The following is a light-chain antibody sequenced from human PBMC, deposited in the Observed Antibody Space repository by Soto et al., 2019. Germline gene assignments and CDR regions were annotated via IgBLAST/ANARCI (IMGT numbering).Light chain of an antibody. V-gene: IGKV3-20*01. Sequence: EIVLTRFPGTWSLSPGERATLSCRASQSVSSNNLAWYQQRPGQAPRVVIYGASTRATGIPERFSGSGSGTDFTLTISRMEPQDFAVYYCQQYGRSPFTFGPETKVDIK. CDR2: GAS. J-gene: IGKJ3*01. CDR3: QQYGRSPFT. CDR1: QSVSSNN.